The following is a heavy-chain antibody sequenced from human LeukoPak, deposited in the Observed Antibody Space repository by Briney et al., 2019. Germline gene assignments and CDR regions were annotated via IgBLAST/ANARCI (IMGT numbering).Heavy chain of an antibody. D-gene: IGHD1-1*01. Sequence: GGSLRLSCTAPGFAFSDYDMHWVRQATGKGLEWVSAIGTAGDTYYTGSVKGRFTISRENAKNSLYLQMNSLRAGDTAVYYCARVAKERVGGVYYFDYWGQGTLVTVSS. CDR3: ARVAKERVGGVYYFDY. CDR1: GFAFSDYD. CDR2: IGTAGDT. V-gene: IGHV3-13*01. J-gene: IGHJ4*02.